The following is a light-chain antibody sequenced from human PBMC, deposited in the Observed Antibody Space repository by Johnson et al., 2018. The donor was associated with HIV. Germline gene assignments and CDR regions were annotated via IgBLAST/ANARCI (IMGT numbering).Light chain of an antibody. CDR3: GTWDSSLSTYV. CDR1: SSNIGNND. Sequence: SVLTQPPSVSAAPGQKVTISCSGSSSNIGNNDVSWYQQLPGTAPKLLIYDNNKRPSGIPDRFSGSKSGTSATLGITGLQTGDEADYYCGTWDSSLSTYVFGTATKVSVL. CDR2: DNN. J-gene: IGLJ1*01. V-gene: IGLV1-51*01.